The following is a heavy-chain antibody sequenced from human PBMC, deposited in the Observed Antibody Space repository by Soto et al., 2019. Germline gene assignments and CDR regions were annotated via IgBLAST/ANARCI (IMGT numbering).Heavy chain of an antibody. CDR1: GGSFSGYY. Sequence: PSETLSLTCAVYGGSFSGYYWTWIRQPPGTGLEWIGEINHSGSTNYNPSPKSRATISVDTSKNQFSLKLTSVTAADTAVYYCARDKITGLFDYWGQGTLVTVSS. J-gene: IGHJ4*02. V-gene: IGHV4-34*01. CDR3: ARDKITGLFDY. CDR2: INHSGST. D-gene: IGHD2-8*02.